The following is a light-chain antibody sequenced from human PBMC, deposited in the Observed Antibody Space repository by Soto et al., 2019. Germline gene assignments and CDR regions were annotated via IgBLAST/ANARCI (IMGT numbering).Light chain of an antibody. Sequence: SYELTQPPSVSVAPGQTARITCGGNNIGSKSVHWYQQKPGQAPVLVVYDDSDRPSGIPERFSGSNSGNTATLTISRGEAGDEADYYCQVWDSSSDHRGVFGGGTKVTVL. CDR2: DDS. CDR1: NIGSKS. CDR3: QVWDSSSDHRGV. V-gene: IGLV3-21*02. J-gene: IGLJ3*02.